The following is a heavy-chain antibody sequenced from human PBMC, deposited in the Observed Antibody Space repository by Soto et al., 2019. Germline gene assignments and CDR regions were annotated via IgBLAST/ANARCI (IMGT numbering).Heavy chain of an antibody. CDR3: ARSLLGKWLTSDAFDI. CDR1: GGSISSYY. CDR2: IYYSGST. J-gene: IGHJ3*02. V-gene: IGHV4-59*08. Sequence: PSDTLSLTCTVFGGSISSYYCSWIRQPPGKGLEWIGYIYYSGSTNYNPSLKSRVTISVDTSKNQFSLKLSSVTAADTAVYYCARSLLGKWLTSDAFDIWGQGTMVTVS. D-gene: IGHD6-19*01.